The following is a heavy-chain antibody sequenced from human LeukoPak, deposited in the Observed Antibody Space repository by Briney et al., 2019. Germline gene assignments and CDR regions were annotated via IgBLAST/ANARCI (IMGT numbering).Heavy chain of an antibody. CDR3: ARQIASAGTAGFDF. D-gene: IGHD6-13*01. CDR1: GGSISSYY. Sequence: SETLSLTCTVSGGSISSYYWSWIRQPAGKGLEWIGRICSTGSTNYNPSLKSRVTMSLDTSKNQFSLRLRSVTAADTAVYYCARQIASAGTAGFDFWGQGALVTVSS. J-gene: IGHJ4*02. V-gene: IGHV4-4*07. CDR2: ICSTGST.